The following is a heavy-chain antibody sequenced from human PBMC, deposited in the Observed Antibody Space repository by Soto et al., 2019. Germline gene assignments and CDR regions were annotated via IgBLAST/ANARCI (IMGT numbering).Heavy chain of an antibody. V-gene: IGHV4-39*01. CDR3: APSYYDFWSGFWDNWFDP. D-gene: IGHD3-3*01. J-gene: IGHJ5*02. CDR2: IYYSGST. Sequence: SETLSLTCTVSGGSISSSSYYWGWIRQPPGKGLEWIGSIYYSGSTYYNPSLKSRVTISVDTSKNQFSLMLSSVTAADTAVYYCAPSYYDFWSGFWDNWFDPWGQGTLVTVSS. CDR1: GGSISSSSYY.